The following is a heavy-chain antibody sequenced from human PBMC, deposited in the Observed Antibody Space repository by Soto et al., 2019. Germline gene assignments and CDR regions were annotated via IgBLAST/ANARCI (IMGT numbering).Heavy chain of an antibody. CDR1: GFTFSSYG. J-gene: IGHJ4*02. Sequence: GGSLRLSCAASGFTFSSYGMHWVRQAPGKGLEWVAVISYDGSNKYYADSVKGRFTISRDNSKNTLYLQMNSLRAEDTAVYYCAKDLRSGKERVVVVAATHFDYWGQGALVTVS. CDR2: ISYDGSNK. V-gene: IGHV3-30*18. D-gene: IGHD2-15*01. CDR3: AKDLRSGKERVVVVAATHFDY.